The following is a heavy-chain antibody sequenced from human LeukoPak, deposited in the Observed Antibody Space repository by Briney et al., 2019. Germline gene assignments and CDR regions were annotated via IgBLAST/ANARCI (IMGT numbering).Heavy chain of an antibody. CDR2: ISGSGVST. V-gene: IGHV3-23*01. CDR3: AKSRGSGLFDY. CDR1: GSTFSSYA. D-gene: IGHD3-10*01. J-gene: IGHJ4*02. Sequence: GGSLRLSCAASGSTFSSYAMSWVRQAPGKGLEWVSGISGSGVSTYFADSVKGRFTISRDNSKNTLYLQMNSLRAEDTAVYYCAKSRGSGLFDYWGQGTLVTVAS.